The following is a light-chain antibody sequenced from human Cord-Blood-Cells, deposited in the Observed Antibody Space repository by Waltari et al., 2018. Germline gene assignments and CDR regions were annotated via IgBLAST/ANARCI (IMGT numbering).Light chain of an antibody. J-gene: IGKJ4*01. CDR2: DAS. CDR1: QSCSSY. V-gene: IGKV3-11*01. Sequence: EIVLTQSPATLSLSPGERATLSCRASQSCSSYLAWYQQKRGQAPRLLIYDASNRSTGSPARFSCSGSVTDFTLTISSLEPEDFAVYYCQQRSNWLTFGGGTKVESK. CDR3: QQRSNWLT.